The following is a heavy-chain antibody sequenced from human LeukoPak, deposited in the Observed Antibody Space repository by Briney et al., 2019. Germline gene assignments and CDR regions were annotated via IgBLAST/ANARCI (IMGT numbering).Heavy chain of an antibody. V-gene: IGHV3-7*03. CDR1: GFTFSSYA. CDR3: ARDGPIVVVPAAIAFDI. Sequence: PGGSLRLSCAASGFTFSSYAMHWVRQAPGKGLEWVANIKQDGSEKYYVDSVKGRFTISRDNAKNSLYLQMNSLRAEDTAVYYCARDGPIVVVPAAIAFDIWGQGTMVTVSS. CDR2: IKQDGSEK. D-gene: IGHD2-2*02. J-gene: IGHJ3*02.